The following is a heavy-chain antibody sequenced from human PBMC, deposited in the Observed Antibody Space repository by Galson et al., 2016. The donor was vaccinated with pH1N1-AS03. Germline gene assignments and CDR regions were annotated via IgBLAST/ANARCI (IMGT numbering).Heavy chain of an antibody. CDR2: FSSSSAYL. CDR1: VFTLSRYY. J-gene: IGHJ1*01. D-gene: IGHD6-13*01. V-gene: IGHV3-21*04. CDR3: AVSPSPAAPPYY. Sequence: SLRLSCATSVFTLSRYYMNWVRQAPGKGLEWVSSFSSSSAYLQYGDSVKGRFTISRDKAKDSLYLQLNSLGVQDTAVYYCAVSPSPAAPPYYWGQGTLVLVSS.